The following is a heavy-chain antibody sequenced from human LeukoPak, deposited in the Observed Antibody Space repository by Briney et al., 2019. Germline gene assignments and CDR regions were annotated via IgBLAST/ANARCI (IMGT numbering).Heavy chain of an antibody. CDR1: GFTFNNYG. Sequence: GGSLRLSCAAFGFTFNNYGMSWVRQTPGKGLEWVSTIGTSGANTYHADSVKGRFTISRDDSKNTLYLQMNSLRAEDTAVYHCAKKSGDHFHFDFWGQGTLVTVSS. V-gene: IGHV3-23*01. CDR3: AKKSGDHFHFDF. D-gene: IGHD2-21*01. J-gene: IGHJ4*02. CDR2: IGTSGANT.